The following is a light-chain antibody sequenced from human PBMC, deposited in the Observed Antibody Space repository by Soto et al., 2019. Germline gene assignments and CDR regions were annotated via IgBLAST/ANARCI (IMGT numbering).Light chain of an antibody. V-gene: IGLV2-14*01. CDR2: DVS. CDR3: SSYISSSTSDYV. Sequence: QSALTQPASVSGSPGQAITLSCTGTSSDVGCYNYVSWYQQHPGKAPKLMIYDVSNRPSGVSNRFSGSKSGNTASLTISGLQAEDEADYYCSSYISSSTSDYVFGTGTKLTV. CDR1: SSDVGCYNY. J-gene: IGLJ1*01.